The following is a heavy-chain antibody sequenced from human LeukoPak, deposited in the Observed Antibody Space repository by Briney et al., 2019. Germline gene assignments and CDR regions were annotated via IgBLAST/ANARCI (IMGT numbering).Heavy chain of an antibody. V-gene: IGHV4-39*01. CDR2: VYYSGST. CDR3: ARRNPFFDY. D-gene: IGHD1-14*01. CDR1: GGSIKSGTSY. Sequence: SETLSLTCTVSGGSIKSGTSYWGWIPQPPGKGLEWIGSVYYSGSTYYNPSLKSRVTLSVDMSKNQFSLKLSSVTAADTAVYYCARRNPFFDYWGQGTLVTVSS. J-gene: IGHJ4*02.